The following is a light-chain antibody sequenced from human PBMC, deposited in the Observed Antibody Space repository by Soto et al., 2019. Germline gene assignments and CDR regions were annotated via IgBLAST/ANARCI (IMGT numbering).Light chain of an antibody. J-gene: IGKJ1*01. CDR3: QQYGNTPWTT. Sequence: EIVLTQSPGSLSLSPGERATLSRRASQSVSSDYLAWYHQKPGQAPRLLIYASSTRATGVPGRFSGSGSGTEFTLTISRLEPEDFAVYYCQQYGNTPWTTVGQGTKVDIK. V-gene: IGKV3-20*01. CDR2: ASS. CDR1: QSVSSDY.